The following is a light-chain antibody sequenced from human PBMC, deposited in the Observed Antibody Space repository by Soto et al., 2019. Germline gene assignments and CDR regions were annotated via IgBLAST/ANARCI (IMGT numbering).Light chain of an antibody. J-gene: IGLJ1*01. CDR1: SSDVGGYNY. CDR3: SSYTSSSTYV. V-gene: IGLV2-14*03. CDR2: DVS. Sequence: QSALTQPASVSGAPGQSIAISCTGTSSDVGGYNYVSCYQHHPGKAPILMVYDVSNRPSGVSNRFSCSKSGNTASLTISGLQAEDEADYYCSSYTSSSTYVFGTGTKVTVL.